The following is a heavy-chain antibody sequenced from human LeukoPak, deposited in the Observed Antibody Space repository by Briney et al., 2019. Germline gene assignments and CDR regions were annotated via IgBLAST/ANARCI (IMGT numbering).Heavy chain of an antibody. V-gene: IGHV4-34*01. D-gene: IGHD3-22*01. J-gene: IGHJ4*02. Sequence: NPSETLSLSCAVYGDDPFGGYNWAWIRQSPGKGVEVIGEINHLGRTNYNPSLKSRVTISVDTSKKQFSLKVRSVTAADTSVYYCAREGNVLVVTQKKKKPFDYWGQGILVTVSP. CDR2: INHLGRT. CDR1: GDDPFGGYN. CDR3: AREGNVLVVTQKKKKPFDY.